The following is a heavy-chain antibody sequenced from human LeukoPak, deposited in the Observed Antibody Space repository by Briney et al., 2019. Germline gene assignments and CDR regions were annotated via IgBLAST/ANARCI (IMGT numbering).Heavy chain of an antibody. CDR2: ISSSSSYI. CDR3: ARVRRVYCSSTSCPLDV. CDR1: GFTFSSYS. V-gene: IGHV3-21*01. Sequence: GGSLRLSCAASGFTFSSYSMNWVRQAPGKGLEWVSSISSSSSYIYYADSVKGRFTISRDNAKNSLYLQMNSLRAEDTAVYYCARVRRVYCSSTSCPLDVWGKGTTVTVSS. D-gene: IGHD2-2*01. J-gene: IGHJ6*04.